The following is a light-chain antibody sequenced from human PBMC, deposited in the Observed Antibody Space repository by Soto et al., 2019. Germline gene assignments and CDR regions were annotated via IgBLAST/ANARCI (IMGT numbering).Light chain of an antibody. V-gene: IGLV2-11*01. CDR1: SSDVGGYNY. Sequence: QSALTQPRSVSGSPGQSVTISCPGTSSDVGGYNYVSWYQQHPGKAPKLMIYDVSKRPSGVPDRFSGSKSGNTASLTISGLQAEDEADYYCCSYAGRYVFGTGTKVTVL. CDR2: DVS. CDR3: CSYAGRYV. J-gene: IGLJ1*01.